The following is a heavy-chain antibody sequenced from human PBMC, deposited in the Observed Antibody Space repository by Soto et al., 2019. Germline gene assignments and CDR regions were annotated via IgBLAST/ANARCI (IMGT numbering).Heavy chain of an antibody. V-gene: IGHV4-61*03. J-gene: IGHJ4*02. CDR1: GDSVTSDLRY. D-gene: IGHD3-16*01. CDR2: IHYSGST. CDR3: ARDLYDYISGSHHFALD. Sequence: PSETLSLTCIVSGDSVTSDLRYWSWIRQRPGKGLGWIGYIHYSGSTNYNASLKGRVTISVDTSKNHFSLQLRSVTAADTALYYCARDLYDYISGSHHFALDWGQGTLVTVSS.